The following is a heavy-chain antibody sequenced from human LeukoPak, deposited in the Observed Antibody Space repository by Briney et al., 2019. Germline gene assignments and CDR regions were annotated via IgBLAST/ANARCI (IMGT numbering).Heavy chain of an antibody. J-gene: IGHJ3*02. Sequence: PSATLSLTCTVSGGSISSSSYYWGWIRQPPGKGLEWIGSIYYSGSTYYNPSLKSRVTISVDTSKNQFSLKLSSVTAADTAVYYCARDSIVATFGDAFDIWGQGTMVTVSS. CDR3: ARDSIVATFGDAFDI. D-gene: IGHD5-12*01. CDR1: GGSISSSSYY. V-gene: IGHV4-39*02. CDR2: IYYSGST.